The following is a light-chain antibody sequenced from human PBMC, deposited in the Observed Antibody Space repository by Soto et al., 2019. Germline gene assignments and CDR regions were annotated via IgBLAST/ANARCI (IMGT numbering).Light chain of an antibody. CDR3: QQRSNWPPKIT. CDR1: QSVSIY. Sequence: EIVLAQSPATLSLSPGERATLSCRASQSVSIYLAWYQQKPGQAPRLLIYDASNRATGIPARFSGSGSGTDFTLTISSREPEDFAVYYCQQRSNWPPKITFGPGTRLEIK. CDR2: DAS. V-gene: IGKV3-11*01. J-gene: IGKJ5*01.